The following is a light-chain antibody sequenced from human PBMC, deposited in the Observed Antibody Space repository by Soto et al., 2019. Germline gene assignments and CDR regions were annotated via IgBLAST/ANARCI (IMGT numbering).Light chain of an antibody. CDR2: EVS. CDR1: SSDVGGYNY. J-gene: IGLJ1*01. CDR3: SSYTSSRADV. Sequence: QSALTQPASVSGSPGQSITISCTGTSSDVGGYNYVSWYEQQSGKAPKLMIPEVSNWPSAVSNRFSGSKSGNTASLTISRLQAEDEADYYCSSYTSSRADVFGSGTKGPVL. V-gene: IGLV2-14*01.